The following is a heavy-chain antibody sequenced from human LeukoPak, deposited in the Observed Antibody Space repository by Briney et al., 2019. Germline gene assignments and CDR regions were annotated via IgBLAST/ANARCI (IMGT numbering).Heavy chain of an antibody. D-gene: IGHD1-26*01. CDR1: GFIVSSTY. Sequence: GGSLRLSCADSGFIVSSTYMSWVRQAPGTGLEWVSLIYSGDSTYYADSVKGRFTIPSDNPRNTVYHQMNSLRAEDTAVYYCAKNRVGASGLAEYFEHWGQGTLVAVSS. CDR2: IYSGDST. CDR3: AKNRVGASGLAEYFEH. V-gene: IGHV3-53*01. J-gene: IGHJ1*01.